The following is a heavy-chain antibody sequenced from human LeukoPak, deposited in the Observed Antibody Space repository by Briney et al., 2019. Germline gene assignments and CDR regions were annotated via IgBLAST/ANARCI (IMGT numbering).Heavy chain of an antibody. J-gene: IGHJ4*02. CDR3: AREYYYDSSGYYPGVFDY. Sequence: GGSLRLSCAASGFSVSSNYMSWVRQAPGKGLEWVSVIYSGGSTYYADSVKGRFTISRDNSKNTLYLQMNSLRAEDTAVYYCAREYYYDSSGYYPGVFDYWGQGTLVTVSS. D-gene: IGHD3-22*01. V-gene: IGHV3-53*01. CDR1: GFSVSSNY. CDR2: IYSGGST.